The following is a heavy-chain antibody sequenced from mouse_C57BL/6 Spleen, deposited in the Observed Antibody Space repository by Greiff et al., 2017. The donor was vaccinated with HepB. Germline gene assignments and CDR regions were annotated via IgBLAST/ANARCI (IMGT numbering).Heavy chain of an antibody. J-gene: IGHJ1*03. CDR1: GYSITSGYY. D-gene: IGHD2-1*01. CDR2: ISYDGSN. Sequence: EVQLQQSGPGLVKPSQSLSLTCSVTGYSITSGYYWNWIRQFPGNKLEWMGYISYDGSNNYNPSLKNRISITRDTSKNQFFLKLNSVTTEDTATYYCARGTDYGNYRYFDVWGTGTTVTVSS. CDR3: ARGTDYGNYRYFDV. V-gene: IGHV3-6*01.